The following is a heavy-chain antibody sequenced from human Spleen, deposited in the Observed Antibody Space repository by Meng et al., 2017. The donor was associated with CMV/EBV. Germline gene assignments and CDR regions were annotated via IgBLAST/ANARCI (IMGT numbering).Heavy chain of an antibody. V-gene: IGHV4-59*01. CDR1: GGSISSYY. J-gene: IGHJ6*02. Sequence: GSLRLSCTVSGGSISSYYWSWIRQPPGKGLECIGYMYNSGSSDYNPSLESRITISVDRSKNQFSLRLSSVTAADTAVYYCARVGRRDPPIQYYYYAMDVWGQGTTVTVSS. CDR3: ARVGRRDPPIQYYYYAMDV. CDR2: MYNSGSS.